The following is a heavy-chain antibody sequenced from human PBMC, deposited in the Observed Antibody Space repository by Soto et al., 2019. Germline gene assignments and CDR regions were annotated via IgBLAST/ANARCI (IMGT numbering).Heavy chain of an antibody. CDR2: IYYSGTT. Sequence: XETLSLTCTVAGCSISSYFWSWIRQPPGKGLEWIGYIYYSGTTNYNPSLKNRVTISVDTSKNQFSLSLSSVTAADTGVYYCARETGSGSYYDYWGQGALVTVSS. V-gene: IGHV4-59*01. CDR3: ARETGSGSYYDY. CDR1: GCSISSYF. J-gene: IGHJ4*02. D-gene: IGHD3-10*01.